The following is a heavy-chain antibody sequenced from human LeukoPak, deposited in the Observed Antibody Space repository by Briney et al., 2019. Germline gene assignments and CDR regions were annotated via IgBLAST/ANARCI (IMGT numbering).Heavy chain of an antibody. D-gene: IGHD5-18*01. J-gene: IGHJ4*02. Sequence: GGSLRLSCAASGFTFSSYAMSWVRQAPGKGLEWVSAISGSGGSTYYADSVKGRFTISRDNSKNTLYLQKISMRAEDTAVYYCAKDVDTAMVTWAGAYWGQGTLVTVSS. CDR3: AKDVDTAMVTWAGAY. CDR1: GFTFSSYA. CDR2: ISGSGGST. V-gene: IGHV3-23*01.